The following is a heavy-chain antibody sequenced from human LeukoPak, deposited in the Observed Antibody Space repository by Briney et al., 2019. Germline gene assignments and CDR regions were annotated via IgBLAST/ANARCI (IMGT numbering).Heavy chain of an antibody. CDR3: ARAVSKTWIQLWEDAFDI. Sequence: PGGSLRLSCAASGFTFSSYAMHWVRQAPGKGLEWVADISYDGSNKYYADSVKGRFTIPRDNSKNTLYLQMNSLRAEDTAVYYCARAVSKTWIQLWEDAFDIWGQGTMVTVSS. CDR1: GFTFSSYA. J-gene: IGHJ3*02. D-gene: IGHD5-18*01. V-gene: IGHV3-30-3*01. CDR2: ISYDGSNK.